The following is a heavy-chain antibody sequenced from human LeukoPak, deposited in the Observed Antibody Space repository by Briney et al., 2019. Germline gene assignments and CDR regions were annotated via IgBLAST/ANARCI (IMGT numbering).Heavy chain of an antibody. CDR1: GFTFSDYY. D-gene: IGHD3-22*01. CDR2: ISSSGSTI. J-gene: IGHJ4*02. CDR3: TTQRSSGYYYVEY. V-gene: IGHV3-11*01. Sequence: PGGSLRLSCAASGFTFSDYYMSWIRQAPGKGLEWVSYISSSGSTIYYADSVKGRFTISRDNSKNTLYLQMNSLKTEDTAVYYCTTQRSSGYYYVEYWGQGTLVTVSS.